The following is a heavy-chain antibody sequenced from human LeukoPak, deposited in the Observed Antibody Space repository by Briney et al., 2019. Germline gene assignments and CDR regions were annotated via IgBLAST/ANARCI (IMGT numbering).Heavy chain of an antibody. V-gene: IGHV4-59*01. D-gene: IGHD1-26*01. CDR2: IYYSGST. CDR1: GGSISSYY. Sequence: SETLSLTCTVSGGSISSYYWSWIRQPPGKGLEWIGYIYYSGSTNYNPSLKSRVTISVDTSKNQFSLKLSSVTAADTAVYYCASASRYSGSYYLDYWGQGTLVTVSS. J-gene: IGHJ4*02. CDR3: ASASRYSGSYYLDY.